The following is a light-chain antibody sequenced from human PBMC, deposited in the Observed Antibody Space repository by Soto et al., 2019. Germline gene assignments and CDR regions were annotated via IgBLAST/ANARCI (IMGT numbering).Light chain of an antibody. CDR3: QSYDSSLSGYV. Sequence: QSVLTQPPSVSGAPGQRVTISCTGSSSNIGAGYDVHWYQQLPGTATKVLIYGNSNRPSGVPDRFSGSKSGTSASLAITGLQAEDEADYYCQSYDSSLSGYVFGTGTKGTVL. CDR1: SSNIGAGYD. CDR2: GNS. J-gene: IGLJ1*01. V-gene: IGLV1-40*01.